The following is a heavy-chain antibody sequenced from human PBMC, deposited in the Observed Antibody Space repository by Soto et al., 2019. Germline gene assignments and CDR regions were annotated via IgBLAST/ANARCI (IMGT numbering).Heavy chain of an antibody. CDR2: LYYGRSA. J-gene: IGHJ4*02. D-gene: IGHD3-22*01. Sequence: QVQLQESGPGLVKPSETLSLTCAVSGDSISSYYCMWIRQPPGKVLESIGYLYYGRSANYNPSLRSRVTLSVDTSTNQFSLTLSSMTAADTAVYYCALRSMAVVPEYWGQGTLVTVSS. V-gene: IGHV4-59*01. CDR1: GDSISSYY. CDR3: ALRSMAVVPEY.